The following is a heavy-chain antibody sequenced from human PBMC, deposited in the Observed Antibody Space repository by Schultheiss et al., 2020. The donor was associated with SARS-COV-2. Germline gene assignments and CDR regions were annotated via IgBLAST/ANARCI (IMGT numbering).Heavy chain of an antibody. CDR3: ARETYYYDTSGYYPYYFDY. CDR1: GFTFSSYE. Sequence: GGSLRLSCAASGFTFSSYEMNWVRQAPGKGLEWVSYISSSGSTIYYADSVKGRFTISRDNAKNSLYLQMNSLRAEDTAVYYCARETYYYDTSGYYPYYFDYWGQGTLVTVSS. V-gene: IGHV3-48*03. D-gene: IGHD3-22*01. J-gene: IGHJ4*02. CDR2: ISSSGSTI.